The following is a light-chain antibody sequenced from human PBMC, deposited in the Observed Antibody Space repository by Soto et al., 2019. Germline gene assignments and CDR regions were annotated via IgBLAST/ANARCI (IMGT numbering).Light chain of an antibody. J-gene: IGKJ5*01. V-gene: IGKV3-20*01. CDR1: QSLTNSF. CDR2: DTS. Sequence: FVLTQSPGTLSLSPGERATLSCRASQSLTNSFIAWYQQRPGQAPRPLIYDTSSRASGIPDRFSGSGSGTDFTLTISRLETEDFAVFYCQQYGTSEIIFGQGTRLEIK. CDR3: QQYGTSEII.